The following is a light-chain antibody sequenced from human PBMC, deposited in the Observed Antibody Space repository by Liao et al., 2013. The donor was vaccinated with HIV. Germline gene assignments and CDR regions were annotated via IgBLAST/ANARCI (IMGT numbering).Light chain of an antibody. CDR3: QSADSSGTWV. CDR2: QDT. V-gene: IGLV3-25*03. J-gene: IGLJ3*02. Sequence: SYELTQPRSVSVSPGQTASISCSGDKLGDKYVSWYQQKPGQSPALVIYQDTKRPSGIPERFSGSSSGTTVTLTISGVQAEDEADYYCQSADSSGTWVFGGGTKLTVL. CDR1: KLGDKY.